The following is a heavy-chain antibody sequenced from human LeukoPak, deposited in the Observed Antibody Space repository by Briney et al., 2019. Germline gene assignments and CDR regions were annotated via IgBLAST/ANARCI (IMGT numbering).Heavy chain of an antibody. J-gene: IGHJ4*02. CDR1: GFTFTDYA. Sequence: GGSLRLSCAASGFTFTDYAMSWVRQAPGKGLEWVSAIRDSGSSTHYADSVKGRFTTSRDNSKNTLFLQMNSLRAEDTAIYYCAKYGPQDSGSSHFDYWGQGALVTVSS. CDR2: IRDSGSST. D-gene: IGHD1-26*01. CDR3: AKYGPQDSGSSHFDY. V-gene: IGHV3-23*01.